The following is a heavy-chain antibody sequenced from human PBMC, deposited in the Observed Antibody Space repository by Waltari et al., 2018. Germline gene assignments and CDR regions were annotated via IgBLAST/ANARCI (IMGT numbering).Heavy chain of an antibody. D-gene: IGHD5-12*01. Sequence: QVQLVQSGAEVKKPGSSVKVSCKASGGTFSSYAISWVRQAPGQGLEWMGGCIPYVGTANYAEKCPGRVQITTDESTGTAYMELSSLRSEDTAVYYCEMETNRNMATSGFRRSWGQGTLVTVSS. V-gene: IGHV1-69*05. CDR1: GGTFSSYA. CDR2: CIPYVGTA. J-gene: IGHJ5*02. CDR3: EMETNRNMATSGFRRS.